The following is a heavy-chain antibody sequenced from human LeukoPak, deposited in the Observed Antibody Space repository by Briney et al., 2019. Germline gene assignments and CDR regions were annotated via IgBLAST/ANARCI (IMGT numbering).Heavy chain of an antibody. CDR2: IYRSGNT. Sequence: SETLSLTCTVSGYSISSGHYWGWIRQPPGKGLEWIGSIYRSGNTNYNPSLKSRVTISVDTSRNQFSLKLSSVTAADTAVYYCARDAAAAGTPPWGQGTLVTVSS. CDR1: GYSISSGHY. V-gene: IGHV4-38-2*02. CDR3: ARDAAAAGTPP. D-gene: IGHD6-13*01. J-gene: IGHJ5*02.